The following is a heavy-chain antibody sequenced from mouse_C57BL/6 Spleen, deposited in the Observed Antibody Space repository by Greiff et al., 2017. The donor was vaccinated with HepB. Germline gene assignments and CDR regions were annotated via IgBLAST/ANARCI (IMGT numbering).Heavy chain of an antibody. Sequence: VQLQQPGAELVKPGASVKLSCKASGYTFTSYWMHWVKQRPGQGLEWIGMIHPNSGSTNYNEKFKSKATLTVDKSSRTAYMQLSSLTSEDSAVYYCAREVPGSSYAMDYWGQGTSVTVSS. D-gene: IGHD1-3*01. V-gene: IGHV1-64*01. J-gene: IGHJ4*01. CDR3: AREVPGSSYAMDY. CDR2: IHPNSGST. CDR1: GYTFTSYW.